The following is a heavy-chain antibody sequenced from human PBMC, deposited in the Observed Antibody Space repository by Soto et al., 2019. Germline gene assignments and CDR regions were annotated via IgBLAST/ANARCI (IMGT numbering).Heavy chain of an antibody. J-gene: IGHJ5*02. Sequence: GGSLRLSCAASGFTFDDYAMHWVRQAPGKGLEWVSGISWNSGSIGYADSVKGRFTISRDNAKNSLYLQMNSLRAEDTALYYCAKDGGYSSGRYGAWGQGTLVTVSS. V-gene: IGHV3-9*01. CDR2: ISWNSGSI. D-gene: IGHD6-19*01. CDR1: GFTFDDYA. CDR3: AKDGGYSSGRYGA.